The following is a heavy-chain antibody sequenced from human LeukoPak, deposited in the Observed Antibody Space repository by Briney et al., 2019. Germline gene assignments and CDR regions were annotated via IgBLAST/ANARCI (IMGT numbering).Heavy chain of an antibody. D-gene: IGHD1-26*01. CDR1: GVSISSSTYF. V-gene: IGHV4-39*01. CDR3: ARTGFVGVTDHDAFDI. CDR2: IFNSGST. J-gene: IGHJ3*02. Sequence: SETLSLTCTVSGVSISSSTYFWGWIRQPPGKGLEWIGSIFNSGSTSYIPSLRSRATTSVDTSKNQFSLKLTSVTAADTAVYYCARTGFVGVTDHDAFDIWGRGTVVTVSS.